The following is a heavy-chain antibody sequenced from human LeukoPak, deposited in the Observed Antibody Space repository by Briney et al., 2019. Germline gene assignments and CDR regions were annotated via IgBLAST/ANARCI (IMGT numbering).Heavy chain of an antibody. J-gene: IGHJ5*02. Sequence: SETLSLTCTVSGGSINSGSYYWSWIRQPAGKGLEWIGRIYTSGSTNYNPSLKSRVTISVDTSKNQFSLKLSSVTAADTAVYYCARSFIVATISWFDPWGQGTLVTVSS. CDR2: IYTSGST. D-gene: IGHD5-12*01. CDR1: GGSINSGSYY. CDR3: ARSFIVATISWFDP. V-gene: IGHV4-61*02.